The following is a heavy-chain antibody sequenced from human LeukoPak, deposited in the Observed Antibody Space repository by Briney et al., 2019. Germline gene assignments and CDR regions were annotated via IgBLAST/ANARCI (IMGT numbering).Heavy chain of an antibody. Sequence: PGGSLRLSCAASGFTFDDYAMHWGRQAPGEGLGWGSLISGDGGSTYYADSVKGRFTISRDNSKNSLYLQMNSLTTEDTALYYCAKDRGGYSYAADYWGQGTLVTVSS. D-gene: IGHD5-18*01. J-gene: IGHJ4*02. CDR3: AKDRGGYSYAADY. CDR1: GFTFDDYA. CDR2: ISGDGGST. V-gene: IGHV3-43*02.